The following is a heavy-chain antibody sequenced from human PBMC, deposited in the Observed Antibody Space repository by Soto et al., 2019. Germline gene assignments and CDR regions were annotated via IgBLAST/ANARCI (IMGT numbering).Heavy chain of an antibody. Sequence: PSDTLSLTCTVSGGSITHGGFSWSWIRQSPGKGLEWIGYIGHLENTYFHPTFKSRLTMSIDRSKNQFSLNLSSVTAADRAVYYCARGGGNDPFDSWGQGXLVTVSS. CDR3: ARGGGNDPFDS. J-gene: IGHJ4*02. CDR1: GGSITHGGFS. D-gene: IGHD5-12*01. V-gene: IGHV4-30-2*06. CDR2: IGHLENT.